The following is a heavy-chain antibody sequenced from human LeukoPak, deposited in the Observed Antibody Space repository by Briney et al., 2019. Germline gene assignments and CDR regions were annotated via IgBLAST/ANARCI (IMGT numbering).Heavy chain of an antibody. CDR2: INPSGGST. Sequence: ASVKVSCKASGYTFTSYYMHWVRQAPGQGLEWMGIINPSGGSTSYAQKFQGRVTMTRDTSTSTVYMELSSLRSEDTAVYYCARADETGTDYYYGMGVWGQGTTVTVSS. V-gene: IGHV1-46*01. D-gene: IGHD1-1*01. CDR1: GYTFTSYY. CDR3: ARADETGTDYYYGMGV. J-gene: IGHJ6*02.